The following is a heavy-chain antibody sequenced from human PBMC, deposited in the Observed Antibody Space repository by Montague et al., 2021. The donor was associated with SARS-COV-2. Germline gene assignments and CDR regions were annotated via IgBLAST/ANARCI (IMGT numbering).Heavy chain of an antibody. CDR3: VRGPRLGAVSWLVDP. CDR1: GGSISSGGYH. CDR2: IYYSGNT. J-gene: IGHJ4*02. Sequence: TLSLTCTVSGGSISSGGYHWSWVRQLPGKALEWIGYIYYSGNTYYNASLKSRVTLAMDTSKSQLSLKLTSVTAADTAVYYCVRGPRLGAVSWLVDPWGQGTLVTVSS. D-gene: IGHD3-16*01. V-gene: IGHV4-31*03.